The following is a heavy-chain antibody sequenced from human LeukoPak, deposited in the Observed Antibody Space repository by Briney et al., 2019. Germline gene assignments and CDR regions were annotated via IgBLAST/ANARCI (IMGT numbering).Heavy chain of an antibody. V-gene: IGHV1-18*01. J-gene: IGHJ5*02. D-gene: IGHD3-22*01. CDR3: ASYDSSGYHLYNWFDP. CDR2: ISAYNGNT. Sequence: GASVKVSCKASGYTFTSYGISWVRQAPGQGLEWMGWISAYNGNTNYAQKLQGRVTMTTDTSTSTAYMELRSLRSDDTAVYYCASYDSSGYHLYNWFDPWGQGTLVTVSS. CDR1: GYTFTSYG.